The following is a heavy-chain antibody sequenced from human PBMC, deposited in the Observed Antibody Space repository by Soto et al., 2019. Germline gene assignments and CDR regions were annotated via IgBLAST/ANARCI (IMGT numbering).Heavy chain of an antibody. V-gene: IGHV1-69*01. D-gene: IGHD6-19*01. CDR1: GDSFSRYA. Sequence: QVQLVQSGAEVKKPGSSVKVSCKASGDSFSRYAISWVRQAPGQGLEWMGGIIPIFGPANYAQKFQGRVTITADESTSTAYMELSSLKSQDTAVYFGAKAAAVAVTGTIHVFGLDAWGQGTTVTVSS. CDR3: AKAAAVAVTGTIHVFGLDA. CDR2: IIPIFGPA. J-gene: IGHJ6*02.